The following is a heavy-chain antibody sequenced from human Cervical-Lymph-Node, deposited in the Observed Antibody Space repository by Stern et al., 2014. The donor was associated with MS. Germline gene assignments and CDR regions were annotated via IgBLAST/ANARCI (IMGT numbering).Heavy chain of an antibody. CDR1: GYTFTGYY. V-gene: IGHV1-2*06. J-gene: IGHJ5*02. CDR2: INPKNGGT. D-gene: IGHD3-16*02. CDR3: SRSPFPGSRYDGDWFDP. Sequence: DQLVESGAEVKRPGASVKVSCKASGYTFTGYYVHWVRQAPGQGLEWMGRINPKNGGTDYARGFRGRVTVTSDTSINTAYMQLGGLTSADTAVYYCSRSPFPGSRYDGDWFDPWGQGTLVIVSS.